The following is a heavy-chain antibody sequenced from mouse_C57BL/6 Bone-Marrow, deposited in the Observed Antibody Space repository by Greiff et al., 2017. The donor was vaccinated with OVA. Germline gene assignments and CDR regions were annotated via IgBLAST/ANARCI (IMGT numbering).Heavy chain of an antibody. CDR3: ARRRPIYYDGSSYGWYFDV. CDR2: INPSSGYT. CDR1: GYTFTSYW. Sequence: VQLQQSGAELAKPGASVKLSCKASGYTFTSYWMHWVKQRPGQGLEWIGYINPSSGYTKYNQKFKDKATLTADKSSSTAYMQLSSLTYEDSAVYYCARRRPIYYDGSSYGWYFDVWGTGTTVTVSS. D-gene: IGHD1-1*01. J-gene: IGHJ1*03. V-gene: IGHV1-7*01.